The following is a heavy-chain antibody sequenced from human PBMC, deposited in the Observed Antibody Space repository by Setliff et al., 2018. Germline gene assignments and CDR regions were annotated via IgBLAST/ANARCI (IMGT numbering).Heavy chain of an antibody. CDR1: GGPVSNSGFF. CDR3: GRGFSRIEGWGNWFDP. Sequence: ASETLSLTCTVSGGPVSNSGFFWGWLRQAPGKGLEWIGNIYDSGSSNYNASLKSRLIITRDTSKNQISRKLTSVTAADPAVSYCGRGFSRIEGWGNWFDPWGQGILVTVSS. J-gene: IGHJ5*02. D-gene: IGHD2-15*01. CDR2: IYDSGSS. V-gene: IGHV4-39*01.